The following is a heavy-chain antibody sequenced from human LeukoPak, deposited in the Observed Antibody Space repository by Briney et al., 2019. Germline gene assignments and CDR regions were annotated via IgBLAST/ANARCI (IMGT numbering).Heavy chain of an antibody. CDR2: IYSGGST. CDR3: AKTIYDFWSGWHSQGSDY. J-gene: IGHJ4*02. Sequence: GGSLRLSCAASGFTVSSNYMSWVRQAPGKGLEWVSVIYSGGSTYYADSVRGRFTISRDNSKNTLYLQMNSLRAEDTAVYYCAKTIYDFWSGWHSQGSDYWGQGTLVTVSS. D-gene: IGHD3-3*01. CDR1: GFTVSSNY. V-gene: IGHV3-53*01.